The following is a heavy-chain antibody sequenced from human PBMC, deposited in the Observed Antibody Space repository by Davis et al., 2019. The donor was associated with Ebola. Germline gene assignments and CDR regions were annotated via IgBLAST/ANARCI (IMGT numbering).Heavy chain of an antibody. Sequence: SQTLSLTCAVYGGSFSNYYWSWIRQPPGKGLEWIGEINLSGGTNYNPSLKSRVTMSLDTSKNQFSLKLNSVTATDTAVYYCARPLDLVGATYFDFWGPGTLVTVSS. CDR3: ARPLDLVGATYFDF. J-gene: IGHJ4*02. D-gene: IGHD1-26*01. V-gene: IGHV4-34*01. CDR1: GGSFSNYY. CDR2: INLSGGT.